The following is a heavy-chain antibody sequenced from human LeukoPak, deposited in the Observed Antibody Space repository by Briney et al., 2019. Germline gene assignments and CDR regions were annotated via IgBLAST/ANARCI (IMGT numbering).Heavy chain of an antibody. CDR3: ARESGSSSWFLGY. D-gene: IGHD6-13*01. Sequence: PGGSLRLSRAASGFTFSSYSMNWVRQAPGKGLEWVSSISSSSSYIYYADSVKGRFTISRDNAKNSLYLQMNSLRAEDTAVYYCARESGSSSWFLGYWGQGTLVTVSS. CDR2: ISSSSSYI. CDR1: GFTFSSYS. J-gene: IGHJ4*02. V-gene: IGHV3-21*01.